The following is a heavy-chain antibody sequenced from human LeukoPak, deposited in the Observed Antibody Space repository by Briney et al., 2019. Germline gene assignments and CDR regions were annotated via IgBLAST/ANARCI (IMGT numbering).Heavy chain of an antibody. J-gene: IGHJ5*01. CDR3: ARRRSSGWYDS. D-gene: IGHD6-19*01. CDR2: IYYSGST. Sequence: PSETLSLTCTVSGGSIRSYYWTWIRQPPGKGLEWIRYIYYSGSTNYNPSLKSRLTISVDTSKNQFSLKLSSVTAADTAVYYCARRRSSGWYDSWGQGTLVTVSS. CDR1: GGSIRSYY. V-gene: IGHV4-59*01.